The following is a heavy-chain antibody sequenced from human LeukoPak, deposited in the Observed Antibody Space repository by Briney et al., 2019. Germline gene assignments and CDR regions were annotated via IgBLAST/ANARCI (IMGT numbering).Heavy chain of an antibody. CDR2: ISSSSSTI. CDR3: ARLYYDFWSGRYYYYMDV. V-gene: IGHV3-48*01. J-gene: IGHJ6*03. D-gene: IGHD3-3*01. Sequence: GGSLRLSCAASGFTFSSYAMSWVRQAPGKGLEWVSYISSSSSTIYYADSVKGRFTISRDNAKNSLYLQMNSLRAEDTAVYYCARLYYDFWSGRYYYYMDVWGKGTTVTVSS. CDR1: GFTFSSYA.